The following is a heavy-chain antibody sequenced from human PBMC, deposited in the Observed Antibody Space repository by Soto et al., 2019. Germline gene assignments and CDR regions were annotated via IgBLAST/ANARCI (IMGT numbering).Heavy chain of an antibody. J-gene: IGHJ3*02. CDR2: INHSGST. CDR1: GWSFSGYY. Sequence: SETLSLTCSVYGWSFSGYYWSWIRQPPGKGLEWIGEINHSGSTNYNPSLKSRVTISVDTSKNQFSLKLSSVTAADTAVYYCARGPRVVMVPNDAFDIWGQGTMVTVSS. CDR3: ARGPRVVMVPNDAFDI. D-gene: IGHD3-22*01. V-gene: IGHV4-34*01.